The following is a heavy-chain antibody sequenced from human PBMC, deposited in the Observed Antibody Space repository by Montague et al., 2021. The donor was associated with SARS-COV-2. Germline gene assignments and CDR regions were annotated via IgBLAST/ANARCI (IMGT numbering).Heavy chain of an antibody. CDR2: IYYSGST. D-gene: IGHD3-10*01. CDR1: GGSISTSNYY. Sequence: SETLSLTCTVSGGSISTSNYYWAWIRQPPGKGLEWIGGIYYSGSTYYSPSLKSRVTISVDTSKNQFSVKLSSVTVADTAVYYCASPPGHGSGTYIRAYDYWGQGTLVTVSS. J-gene: IGHJ4*02. CDR3: ASPPGHGSGTYIRAYDY. V-gene: IGHV4-39*01.